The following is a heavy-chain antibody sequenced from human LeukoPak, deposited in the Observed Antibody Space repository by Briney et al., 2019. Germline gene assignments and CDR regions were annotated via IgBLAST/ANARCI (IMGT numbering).Heavy chain of an antibody. V-gene: IGHV4-4*07. Sequence: SETLSLTCTVSGGSISGYYWSWIRQPAGKGLEWIGRIYNSESINYNPSLKSRVTMSIDTSKNQFSLKLNSVTAADTAVYYCARAVGVGATTDYWGQGTLVTVSS. CDR2: IYNSESI. CDR3: ARAVGVGATTDY. J-gene: IGHJ4*02. D-gene: IGHD1-26*01. CDR1: GGSISGYY.